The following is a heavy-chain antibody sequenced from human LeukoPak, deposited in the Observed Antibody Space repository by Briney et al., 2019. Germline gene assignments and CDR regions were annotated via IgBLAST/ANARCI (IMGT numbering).Heavy chain of an antibody. CDR3: ARGVYIAAAQYGY. J-gene: IGHJ4*02. Sequence: PSETLSLTCTVSGGSISSYYWRWLRQPPGKGREGIRYIYYSGTTNYNPSLKSRVTISVDTSKNQFSLKLSSVTAADTAVYYCARGVYIAAAQYGYWGQGTLVTVSS. D-gene: IGHD6-13*01. CDR1: GGSISSYY. CDR2: IYYSGTT. V-gene: IGHV4-59*01.